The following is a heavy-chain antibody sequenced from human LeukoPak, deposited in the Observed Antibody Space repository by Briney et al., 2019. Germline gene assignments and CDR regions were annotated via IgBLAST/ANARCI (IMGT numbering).Heavy chain of an antibody. D-gene: IGHD2-2*01. V-gene: IGHV3-48*03. J-gene: IGHJ4*02. CDR3: ARRYCSSTSCTLDY. CDR2: ISTSGSTK. CDR1: GFTFSNYA. Sequence: GGSLRLSCAASGFTFSNYAMNWVRQAPGKGLEWVSYISTSGSTKYYGDSVKGRFTISRDNAENSLYLQMNSLRAEDTAVYYCARRYCSSTSCTLDYWGQGTLVTVSS.